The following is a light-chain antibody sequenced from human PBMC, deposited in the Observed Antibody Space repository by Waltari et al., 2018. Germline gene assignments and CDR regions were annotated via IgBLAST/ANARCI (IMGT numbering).Light chain of an antibody. Sequence: SYELTQSPSLSVSPGQTATITCSGDKLEDKYVSWYQQKPGQSPVLVIFQDTRRPSGIPERFAGSSSGNTATLTISGTQTLDEADYYCQAWDSRTYVVFGGGTTVTVL. V-gene: IGLV3-1*01. CDR1: KLEDKY. CDR2: QDT. J-gene: IGLJ2*01. CDR3: QAWDSRTYVV.